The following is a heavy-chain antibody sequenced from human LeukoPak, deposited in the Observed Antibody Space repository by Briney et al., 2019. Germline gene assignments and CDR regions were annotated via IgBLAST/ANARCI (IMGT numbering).Heavy chain of an antibody. CDR1: GFTFRSYE. CDR2: ITSRGNTI. Sequence: QPGGSLRLSCAASGFTFRSYEMNWVRQAPGKGLEWVSYITSRGNTIYYADSVKGRFTISRDNTKNSLYLQMNSLRVEDTAVYYCARDRRYCSSTTCYANGMDVWGQGTTVTVSS. V-gene: IGHV3-48*03. CDR3: ARDRRYCSSTTCYANGMDV. D-gene: IGHD2-2*01. J-gene: IGHJ6*02.